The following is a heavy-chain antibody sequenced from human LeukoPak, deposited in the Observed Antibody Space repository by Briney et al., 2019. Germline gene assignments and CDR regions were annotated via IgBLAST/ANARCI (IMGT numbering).Heavy chain of an antibody. J-gene: IGHJ5*02. CDR1: GGSIISSAYS. V-gene: IGHV4-39*01. D-gene: IGHD1-26*01. CDR2: IYYSGSA. CDR3: ATLAGES. Sequence: SETLSLTCTVSGGSIISSAYSWGWLRQPPGKGLEYIGNIYYSGSAYYHPSLKSRVTLSVDTSNNQFSLRLTSVTAADTAVYYCATLAGESWGQGTLVTVSS.